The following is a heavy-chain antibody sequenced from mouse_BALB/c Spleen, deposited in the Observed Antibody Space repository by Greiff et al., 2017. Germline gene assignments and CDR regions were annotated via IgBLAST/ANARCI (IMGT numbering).Heavy chain of an antibody. CDR3: VRHGGGYLWYFDV. CDR1: GFTFNTYA. CDR2: IRSKSNNYAT. V-gene: IGHV10-1*02. J-gene: IGHJ1*01. Sequence: EVKVVESGGGLVQPKGSLKLSCAASGFTFNTYAMNWVRQAPGKGLEWVARIRSKSNNYATYYADSVKDRFTISRDDSQSMLYLQMNNLKTEDTAMYYCVRHGGGYLWYFDVWGAGTTVTVSS. D-gene: IGHD2-2*01.